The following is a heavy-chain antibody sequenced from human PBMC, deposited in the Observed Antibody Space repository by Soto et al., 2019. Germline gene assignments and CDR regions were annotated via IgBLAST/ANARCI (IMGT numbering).Heavy chain of an antibody. V-gene: IGHV1-18*01. Sequence: QVQLVQSGGEVRKPGASVKVSCKASGYTFATYGVSWVRQAPGQGLEWVGCISAINGATSSAQKFQDRVIMTTDTSTSTAFMELRSLRSDDTAIYYCTRGESIAVAEGYWGQGTRVTVSS. CDR1: GYTFATYG. J-gene: IGHJ4*02. D-gene: IGHD6-19*01. CDR3: TRGESIAVAEGY. CDR2: ISAINGAT.